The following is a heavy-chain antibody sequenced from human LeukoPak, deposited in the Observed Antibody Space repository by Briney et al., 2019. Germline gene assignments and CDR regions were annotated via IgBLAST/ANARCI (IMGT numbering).Heavy chain of an antibody. CDR2: ITPKSGDT. CDR1: GYTFSDFY. J-gene: IGHJ4*02. D-gene: IGHD3-3*02. Sequence: ASVKVSCKASGYTFSDFYIHWVRQAPGQGLEYVGWITPKSGDTYSPQSFQGRVTMTRDASISTAYMELSSLRSDDTAVYFCARVRLADERAWAYWGQGTLVTVSS. V-gene: IGHV1-2*02. CDR3: ARVRLADERAWAY.